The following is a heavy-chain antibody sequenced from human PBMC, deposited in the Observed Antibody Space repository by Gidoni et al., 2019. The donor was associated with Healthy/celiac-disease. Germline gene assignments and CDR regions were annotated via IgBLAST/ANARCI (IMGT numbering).Heavy chain of an antibody. CDR2: ISGSGGST. J-gene: IGHJ4*02. CDR3: ATVWFREPSAADY. Sequence: EVQLLESGGGLVQPGGSLRLSCAASGFTFSSYAMSWVRQAPGKGLEWVSAISGSGGSTYYADSVKGRFTISRDNSKNTLYLQMNSLRAEDTAVYYCATVWFREPSAADYWGQGTLVTVSS. D-gene: IGHD3-10*01. CDR1: GFTFSSYA. V-gene: IGHV3-23*01.